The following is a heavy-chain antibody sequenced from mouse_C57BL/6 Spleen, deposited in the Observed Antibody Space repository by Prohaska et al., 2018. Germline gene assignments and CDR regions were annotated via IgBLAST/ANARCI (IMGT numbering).Heavy chain of an antibody. V-gene: IGHV1-26*01. J-gene: IGHJ2*01. D-gene: IGHD1-1*01. Sequence: EVQLQQYGPELVKPGASVKISCKASGYTFTDYYMNWVKQSHGKSLEWIGDINPNNGGTSYNQKFKGKATLTVDKSSSTAYMGLRSLTSEDSAVYYCARWGTTVQYYFDYWGQGTTLTVSS. CDR2: INPNNGGT. CDR3: ARWGTTVQYYFDY. CDR1: GYTFTDYY.